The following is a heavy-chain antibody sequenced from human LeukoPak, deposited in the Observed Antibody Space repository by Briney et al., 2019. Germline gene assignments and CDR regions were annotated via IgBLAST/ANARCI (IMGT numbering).Heavy chain of an antibody. CDR3: ARGSGGSSWTEYYYYGMDV. Sequence: GASVKVSCKASGYTFTSYYMHWVRQAPGQGLEWMGIINPSGGSTSYAQKFQGRVTMTRNTSISTAYMELSSLRSEDTAVYYCARGSGGSSWTEYYYYGMDVWGQGTTVTVSS. V-gene: IGHV1-46*01. D-gene: IGHD6-13*01. J-gene: IGHJ6*02. CDR1: GYTFTSYY. CDR2: INPSGGST.